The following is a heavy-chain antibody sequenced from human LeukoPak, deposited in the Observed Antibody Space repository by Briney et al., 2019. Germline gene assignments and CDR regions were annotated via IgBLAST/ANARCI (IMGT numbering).Heavy chain of an antibody. CDR1: GGSFSGYY. Sequence: PSETLSLTCTVYGGSFSGYYWSWIRQPPGKGLEWIGEINHSGSTNYNPSLKSRVTISVDTSKNQFSLKLSSVTAADTAVYYCARRHFIAAAGTRSDYWGQGTLVTVSS. CDR2: INHSGST. CDR3: ARRHFIAAAGTRSDY. V-gene: IGHV4-34*01. D-gene: IGHD6-13*01. J-gene: IGHJ4*02.